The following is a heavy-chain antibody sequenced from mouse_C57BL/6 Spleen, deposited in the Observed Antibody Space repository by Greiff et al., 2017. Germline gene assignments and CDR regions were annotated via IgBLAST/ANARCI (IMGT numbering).Heavy chain of an antibody. Sequence: EVMLVESGGGLVKPGGSLKLSCAASGFTFSDYGMHWVRQAPEKGLEWVAYISSGSSTIYYAATVKGRFTISRDNAKNTLFLQMSSLRSEDTALYYCARRGGYAGAWFAYWGQGTLVTVSA. CDR3: ARRGGYAGAWFAY. D-gene: IGHD2-2*01. CDR1: GFTFSDYG. V-gene: IGHV5-17*01. J-gene: IGHJ3*01. CDR2: ISSGSSTI.